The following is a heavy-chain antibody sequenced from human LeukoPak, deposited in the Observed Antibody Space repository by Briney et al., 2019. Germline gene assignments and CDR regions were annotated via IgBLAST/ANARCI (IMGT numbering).Heavy chain of an antibody. CDR1: GFTFSSYA. D-gene: IGHD3-22*01. Sequence: GGSLRLSCAASGFTFSSYAMHGVRQAPGKGLEWVAAISYDGSNEYYADSVKGRFTISSDNSKSTLYLQMNSLRAEDTAVYYCARDYYDSSGYDSAFDISSQGTMVTVSS. CDR2: ISYDGSNE. J-gene: IGHJ3*02. CDR3: ARDYYDSSGYDSAFDI. V-gene: IGHV3-30*04.